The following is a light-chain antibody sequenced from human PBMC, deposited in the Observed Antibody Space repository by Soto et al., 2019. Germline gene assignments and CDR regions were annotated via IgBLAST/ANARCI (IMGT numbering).Light chain of an antibody. CDR1: SSDVGGYNY. CDR2: EVS. CDR3: SSFTSKSTLI. J-gene: IGLJ2*01. Sequence: QSVLTQPPSASGSPGQSVTISCTGTSSDVGGYNYVSWYQQHPGKAPQLMIYEVSKRPSGVPDRFSGSKSGNTASLTVSGLQAEDEADYYCSSFTSKSTLIFGGGTKVTVL. V-gene: IGLV2-8*01.